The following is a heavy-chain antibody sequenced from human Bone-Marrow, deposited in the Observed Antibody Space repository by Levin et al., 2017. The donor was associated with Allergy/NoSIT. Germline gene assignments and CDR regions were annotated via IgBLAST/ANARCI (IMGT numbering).Heavy chain of an antibody. D-gene: IGHD5-24*01. CDR1: GFTFSSHT. V-gene: IGHV3-21*01. J-gene: IGHJ4*02. CDR2: IRSSNGNV. CDR3: ARTNSRDGYNYFFDY. Sequence: LSLTCAASGFTFSSHTMNWVRQAPGKGLEWVSFIRSSNGNVYYADSVRGRFTISRDNAKNSLYLQMNSLRADDTAVYYCARTNSRDGYNYFFDYWGQGTLVTVSS.